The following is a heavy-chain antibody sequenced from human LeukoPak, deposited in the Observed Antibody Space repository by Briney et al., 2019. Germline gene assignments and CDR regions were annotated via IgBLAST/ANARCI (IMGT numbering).Heavy chain of an antibody. D-gene: IGHD6-19*01. Sequence: PGGSLRLSCEASGFSFDEYHMSWIRQAPGKGLEWVSYISHSGSTIYYADSVKGRFTISRDNAKNSVFLQMNSLRAEDTALYYCARDPKNASGWLWYSDLWGRGTLVVVSP. CDR1: GFSFDEYH. CDR3: ARDPKNASGWLWYSDL. CDR2: ISHSGSTI. V-gene: IGHV3-11*01. J-gene: IGHJ2*01.